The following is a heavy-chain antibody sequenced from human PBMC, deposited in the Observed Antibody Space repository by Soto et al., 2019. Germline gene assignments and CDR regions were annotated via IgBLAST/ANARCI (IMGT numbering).Heavy chain of an antibody. CDR2: IWYDGSNK. V-gene: IGHV3-33*01. D-gene: IGHD2-15*01. CDR3: AREYCSGGTCYYYGMDV. CDR1: GFTFSNYG. Sequence: QVQLVESGGGVVQPGRSLRLSCAASGFTFSNYGMHWVRQAPDKGLEWVALIWYDGSNKYYADSVKGRFTISRDNSKNTLYLQMNLLRAEGTAVCYCAREYCSGGTCYYYGMDVWGQGTTVTVSS. J-gene: IGHJ6*02.